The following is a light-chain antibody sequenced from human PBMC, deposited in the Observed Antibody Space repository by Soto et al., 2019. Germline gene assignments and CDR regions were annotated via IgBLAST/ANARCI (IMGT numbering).Light chain of an antibody. Sequence: QSVLTQPPSASGSPGQSVTISCTGTSSDVGAYNYVSWYQQHPGKAPKLMIYDVSKRPSGVPDRFSGSKSGNTASLTVSGLQAEGEADFYCISYAGSSIGVFGGGTKVTVL. J-gene: IGLJ3*02. CDR3: ISYAGSSIGV. V-gene: IGLV2-8*01. CDR2: DVS. CDR1: SSDVGAYNY.